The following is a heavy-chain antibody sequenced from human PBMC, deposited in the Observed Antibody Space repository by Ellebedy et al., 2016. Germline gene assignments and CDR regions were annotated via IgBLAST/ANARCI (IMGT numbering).Heavy chain of an antibody. CDR3: ARDKGAQYYMPSDY. D-gene: IGHD2/OR15-2a*01. J-gene: IGHJ4*02. CDR2: ISWNSGSI. V-gene: IGHV3-9*01. Sequence: SLKISCAASGFTFDDYAMHWVRQAPGKGLEWVSGISWNSGSIGYADSVKGRFTISRDNAKNSLYLQMNSLRAEDTAVYYCARDKGAQYYMPSDYWGQGTLVTVSS. CDR1: GFTFDDYA.